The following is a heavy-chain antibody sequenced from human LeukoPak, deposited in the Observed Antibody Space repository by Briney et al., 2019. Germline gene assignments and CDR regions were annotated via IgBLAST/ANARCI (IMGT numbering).Heavy chain of an antibody. D-gene: IGHD1-14*01. CDR3: ARAPSPEYYFDY. V-gene: IGHV3-23*01. CDR2: ISGSGGST. Sequence: GGSLRLSCAASGFTFSSYAMSWVRQAPGKGLEWVSAISGSGGSTYYADSVKGRFTISRDNAKNSLYLQMNSLRAEDTAVYYCARAPSPEYYFDYWGQGTLVTVSS. J-gene: IGHJ4*02. CDR1: GFTFSSYA.